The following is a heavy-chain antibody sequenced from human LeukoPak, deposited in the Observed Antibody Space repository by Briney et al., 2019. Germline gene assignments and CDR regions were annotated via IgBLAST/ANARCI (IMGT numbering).Heavy chain of an antibody. CDR1: GYSFTSYW. Sequence: GESLQISCKGSGYSFTSYWIGWVRQMPGKGLEWMGIIYPGDSDTRYSPSFQGQVTISADKSISTAYLQWSSLKASDTAMYYCARLIHKRYSYGKAYYYYGMDVWGQGTTVTVSS. CDR2: IYPGDSDT. V-gene: IGHV5-51*01. D-gene: IGHD5-18*01. CDR3: ARLIHKRYSYGKAYYYYGMDV. J-gene: IGHJ6*02.